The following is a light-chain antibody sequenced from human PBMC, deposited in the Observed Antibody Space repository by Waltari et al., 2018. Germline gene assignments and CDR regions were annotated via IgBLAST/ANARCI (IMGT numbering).Light chain of an antibody. Sequence: QSALTQPRSVSGSPGQSVTISCSGTSGDVGGYDSVSWYQQHPGKAPKLMIYDVSARPSGVPGRFSGSKSGNTASLTISGLQPEDEADYYCCSYAGTYTSWVFGGGTKMSVL. J-gene: IGLJ3*02. V-gene: IGLV2-11*01. CDR2: DVS. CDR1: SGDVGGYDS. CDR3: CSYAGTYTSWV.